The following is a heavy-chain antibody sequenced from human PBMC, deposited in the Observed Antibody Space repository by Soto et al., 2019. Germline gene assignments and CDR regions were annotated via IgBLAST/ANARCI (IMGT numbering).Heavy chain of an antibody. CDR2: MNPNSGNT. CDR1: GYTFTSYD. V-gene: IGHV1-8*01. J-gene: IGHJ6*02. D-gene: IGHD6-13*01. CDR3: ARISSSWSYQYGMDV. Sequence: ASVKVSCKASGYTFTSYDINWVRQATGQGLEWMGWMNPNSGNTGYAQKLQGRVTMTTDTSTSTAYMELRSLRSDDTAVYYCARISSSWSYQYGMDVWGQGTTVTVSS.